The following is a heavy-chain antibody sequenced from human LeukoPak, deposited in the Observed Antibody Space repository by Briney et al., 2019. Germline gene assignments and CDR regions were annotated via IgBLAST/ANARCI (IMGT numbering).Heavy chain of an antibody. D-gene: IGHD3-22*01. V-gene: IGHV3-74*01. J-gene: IGHJ2*01. Sequence: GGSLRLSCAASGFFFNTYWMHWVRQAPGKGLVLVSLISGDGSTTIYADSVKGRFTISRDNAKNTLFLQMNSLRAEDTAVYYCAKRSKGGDSTGYYYYFDLWGRGTLVTVSS. CDR2: ISGDGSTT. CDR1: GFFFNTYW. CDR3: AKRSKGGDSTGYYYYFDL.